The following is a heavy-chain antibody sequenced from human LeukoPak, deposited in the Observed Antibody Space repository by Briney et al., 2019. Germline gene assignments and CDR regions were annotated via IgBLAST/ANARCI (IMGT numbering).Heavy chain of an antibody. CDR3: ARDLTCYYHFDY. CDR2: IYYSGST. D-gene: IGHD3-9*01. CDR1: GGSISSGGYY. V-gene: IGHV4-31*03. J-gene: IGHJ4*02. Sequence: SETLTLTCTVSGGSISSGGYYWSWIRQHPGQGLEWIGYIYYSGSTYYDPSLKSRVTISVDTSKNQFSLKLSSVTAADTAVYYCARDLTCYYHFDYWGQGALVTVSS.